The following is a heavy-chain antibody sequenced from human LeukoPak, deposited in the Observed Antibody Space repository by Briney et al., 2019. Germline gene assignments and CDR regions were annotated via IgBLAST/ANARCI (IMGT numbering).Heavy chain of an antibody. Sequence: KPSETLSLTCTVSGGSISSYYWSWVRQPAGEGLEWIGRIYTSGSTNYNPSLKSRVTMSVDTSKNQFSLKLSSVTAADTAVYYCARDERIVGATSYWGQGTLVTVSS. J-gene: IGHJ4*02. D-gene: IGHD1-26*01. CDR2: IYTSGST. CDR3: ARDERIVGATSY. V-gene: IGHV4-4*07. CDR1: GGSISSYY.